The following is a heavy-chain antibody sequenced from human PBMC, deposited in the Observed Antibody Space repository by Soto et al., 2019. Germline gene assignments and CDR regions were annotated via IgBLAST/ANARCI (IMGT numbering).Heavy chain of an antibody. CDR2: IYTSGST. V-gene: IGHV4-4*07. D-gene: IGHD6-13*01. CDR3: ARATPRLSWIYYFDY. Sequence: QVQLQESGPGLVKPSETLSLTCTVSGGSISSYYWSWIRQPAGKGLEWIGRIYTSGSTNYNPSLKSRVTMSVDTSKNQFALKLSSVTAADTAVYYCARATPRLSWIYYFDYWGQGTLVTVSS. J-gene: IGHJ4*02. CDR1: GGSISSYY.